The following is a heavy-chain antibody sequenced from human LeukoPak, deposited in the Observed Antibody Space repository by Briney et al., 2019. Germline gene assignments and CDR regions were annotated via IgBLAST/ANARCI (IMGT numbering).Heavy chain of an antibody. J-gene: IGHJ4*02. V-gene: IGHV1-8*01. CDR3: ARAVRGAHYYDSSGYYAY. D-gene: IGHD3-22*01. CDR2: MNPNSGNT. CDR1: GYTFTSYD. Sequence: GASVNVSCKASGYTFTSYDINWVRQATGQGLEWMGWMNPNSGNTGYAQKFQGRVTMTRNTSISTAYMELSSLRSEDTAVYYCARAVRGAHYYDSSGYYAYWGQGTLVTVSS.